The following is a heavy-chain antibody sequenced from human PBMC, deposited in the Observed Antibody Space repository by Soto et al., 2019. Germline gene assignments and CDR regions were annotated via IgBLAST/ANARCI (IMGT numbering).Heavy chain of an antibody. Sequence: GGSLRLSCAASGFTFSSYAMHWVRQAPGKGLEWVAVISYDGSNKYYADSVKGRFTISRDNSKNTLYLQMNSLRAEDTAVYYCARVHKPVRGVIITGYYYGMDVWGQGTTVTVSS. D-gene: IGHD3-10*01. CDR1: GFTFSSYA. V-gene: IGHV3-30-3*01. J-gene: IGHJ6*02. CDR2: ISYDGSNK. CDR3: ARVHKPVRGVIITGYYYGMDV.